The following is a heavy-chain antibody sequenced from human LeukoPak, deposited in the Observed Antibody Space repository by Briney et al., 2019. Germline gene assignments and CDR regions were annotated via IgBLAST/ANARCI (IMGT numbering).Heavy chain of an antibody. CDR2: IIPIFGTA. Sequence: SVKVSCKASGGTFSSYAISWVRQAPGQGLEWMGGIIPIFGTANYAQKLQGRVTITADESTSTAYMELSSLRSEDTAVYYCARVTAAAGSPPFDYWGQGTLVTVSS. J-gene: IGHJ4*02. D-gene: IGHD6-13*01. CDR1: GGTFSSYA. V-gene: IGHV1-69*13. CDR3: ARVTAAAGSPPFDY.